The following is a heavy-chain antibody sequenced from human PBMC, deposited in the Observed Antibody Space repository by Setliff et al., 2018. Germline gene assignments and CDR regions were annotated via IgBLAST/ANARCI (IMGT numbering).Heavy chain of an antibody. D-gene: IGHD2-15*01. J-gene: IGHJ4*02. CDR1: GFTFSSYA. Sequence: GSLRLSCAASGFTFSSYAMTWVRQAPGKGLEFVSGVDQGANTYYGDSVKGRFTISRDNSQNTVYLQMTNLRVEDTAMYYCARVGTAGGYYFDFWGQGALVTVSS. V-gene: IGHV3-23*05. CDR3: ARVGTAGGYYFDF. CDR2: VDQGANT.